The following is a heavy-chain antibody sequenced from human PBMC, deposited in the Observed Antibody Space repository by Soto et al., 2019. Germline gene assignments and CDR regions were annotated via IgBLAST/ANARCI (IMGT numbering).Heavy chain of an antibody. V-gene: IGHV3-30*18. CDR3: AKDSIAVAGTEGWFDP. CDR1: GFAFSSYG. J-gene: IGHJ5*02. D-gene: IGHD6-19*01. CDR2: ISYDGSNK. Sequence: GGSLRLSCAAPGFAFSSYGMHWVRQAPGKGLEWVSVISYDGSNKYYADSVKGRFTISRDNSKNTLYLQMNSLRAEDTAVYYCAKDSIAVAGTEGWFDPWGQGTLVPVYS.